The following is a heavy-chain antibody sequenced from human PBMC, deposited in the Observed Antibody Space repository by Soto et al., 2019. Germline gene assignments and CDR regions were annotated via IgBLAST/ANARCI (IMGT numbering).Heavy chain of an antibody. CDR3: ARGSLPEAFDI. Sequence: PGGSLRLSCAASGFTFSSYGMHWVRQAPGKGLEWVAVIWYDGSNKYYADSVKGRFTISRDNSKNTLYLQMNSLRAEDTAVYYCARGSLPEAFDIWGQGTMVTVSS. CDR2: IWYDGSNK. V-gene: IGHV3-33*01. J-gene: IGHJ3*02. CDR1: GFTFSSYG.